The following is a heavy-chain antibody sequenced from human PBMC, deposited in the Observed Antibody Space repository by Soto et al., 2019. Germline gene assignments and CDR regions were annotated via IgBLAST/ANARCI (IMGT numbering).Heavy chain of an antibody. CDR1: GFTVRSNY. V-gene: IGHV3-66*01. D-gene: IGHD5-18*01. CDR3: AGIRAHLY. J-gene: IGHJ4*02. CDR2: IYSGGSR. Sequence: EVQLVESGGGLVQPGGSLRLSCAVSGFTVRSNYMSWVRQAPGKGLEWVSIIYSGGSRYYADSVKGRFTISRDHSKNTLYHQMISLSAEDTPVYYCAGIRAHLYWGQGTLVTVSS.